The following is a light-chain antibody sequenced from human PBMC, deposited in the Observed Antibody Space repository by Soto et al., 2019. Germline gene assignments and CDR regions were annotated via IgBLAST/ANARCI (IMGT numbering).Light chain of an antibody. CDR3: QQRTDRPPWT. V-gene: IGKV3-11*01. J-gene: IGKJ1*01. CDR2: DAS. Sequence: EIWFTQSPATLSFSPGEKAPLSRRASQSIGLAIAWYQHKPGQAPRLLIFDASQRATGIPARFRGSGSGTDFTLSISSLEPEDFAVYYCQQRTDRPPWTFGQGTKVDIK. CDR1: QSIGLA.